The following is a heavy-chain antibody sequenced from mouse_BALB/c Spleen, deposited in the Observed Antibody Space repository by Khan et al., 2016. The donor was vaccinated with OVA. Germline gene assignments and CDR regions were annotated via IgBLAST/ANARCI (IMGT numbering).Heavy chain of an antibody. Sequence: QVQQQQSGAELAKHGASVKMSCKASGYTFTGYWMHWEKQRPGQGLEWIGYINPSTDYTEYNQKFKDKATLTADKSSSTAYMKLTSLTSEDSAVYYCTNHGSSSAWFTYWGQGTLVTVSA. D-gene: IGHD1-1*01. V-gene: IGHV1-7*01. CDR3: TNHGSSSAWFTY. CDR2: INPSTDYT. J-gene: IGHJ3*01. CDR1: GYTFTGYW.